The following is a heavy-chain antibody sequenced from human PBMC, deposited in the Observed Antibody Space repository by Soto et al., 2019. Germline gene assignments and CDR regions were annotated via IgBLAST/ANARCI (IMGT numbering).Heavy chain of an antibody. J-gene: IGHJ5*02. CDR2: IYSGGLT. D-gene: IGHD2-15*01. CDR1: GFTVSSDY. CDR3: ARAVVHNWFDP. V-gene: IGHV3-66*01. Sequence: GGSLRLSCAASGFTVSSDYMNWVRQAPGKGLEWVSLIYSGGLTFYADSVKGRFTISRDNSKNTLYLQMNSLRVEDTAVYYCARAVVHNWFDPWGQGILVTVSS.